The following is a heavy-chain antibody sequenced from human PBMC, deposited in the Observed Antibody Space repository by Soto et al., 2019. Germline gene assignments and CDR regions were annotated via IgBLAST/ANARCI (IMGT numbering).Heavy chain of an antibody. D-gene: IGHD6-6*01. CDR3: ARVGYSSSSRYYYYGMDV. V-gene: IGHV1-69*13. Sequence: PAEVSCKASGGTLSSYSIIWVRQAPGQGLEWMGGIIPIFGTANYAQKFQGRVTITADESTSTAYMELSSLRSEDTAVYYCARVGYSSSSRYYYYGMDVWGQGTTVTVSS. CDR1: GGTLSSYS. J-gene: IGHJ6*02. CDR2: IIPIFGTA.